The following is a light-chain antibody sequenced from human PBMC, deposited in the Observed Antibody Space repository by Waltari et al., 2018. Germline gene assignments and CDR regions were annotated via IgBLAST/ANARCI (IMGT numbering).Light chain of an antibody. J-gene: IGKJ2*01. CDR2: KAS. Sequence: IPVTQSPSTLSASVGDRLTITCRASPSISPSLALYQQRPGKAPKLLMYKASSLQDGVPSRFSGSGFGTEFTLIISSLQPDDFATYYCQQYYRYSTFGQGTKLEI. CDR1: PSISPS. V-gene: IGKV1-5*03. CDR3: QQYYRYST.